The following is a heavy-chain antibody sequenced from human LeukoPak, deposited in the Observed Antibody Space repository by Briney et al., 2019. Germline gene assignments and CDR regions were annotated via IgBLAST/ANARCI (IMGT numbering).Heavy chain of an antibody. CDR2: ISYDGSRS. Sequence: PGGSLRLSCAASGFTFENYGMHWTRQTPGKGLEWVAFISYDGSRSYFADSVKGRFTISRDDSKNTLSLQMNSLRPEDTAVYWCAKDHTSSYNFWSRYSICNYYHYYYMDVWGRGTTVTVSS. CDR1: GFTFENYG. J-gene: IGHJ6*03. D-gene: IGHD3-3*01. CDR3: AKDHTSSYNFWSRYSICNYYHYYYMDV. V-gene: IGHV3-30*02.